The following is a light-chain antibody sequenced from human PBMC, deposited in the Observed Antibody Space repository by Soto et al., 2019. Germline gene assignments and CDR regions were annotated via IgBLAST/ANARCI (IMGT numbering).Light chain of an antibody. V-gene: IGKV1-33*01. CDR1: HDIGNS. CDR3: QKSDHLPL. CDR2: DAY. J-gene: IGKJ3*01. Sequence: IQMTQSPPSLSASVGDRVTITCQASHDIGNSLNWYQDKPGQAPKLVIYDAYNLETGVPSTFSGGGYGTHFTFTISSLRPDDIGTYYCQKSDHLPLFGPGTKVDIK.